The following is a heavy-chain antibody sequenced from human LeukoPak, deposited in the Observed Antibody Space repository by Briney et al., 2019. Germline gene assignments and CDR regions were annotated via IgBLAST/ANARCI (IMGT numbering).Heavy chain of an antibody. J-gene: IGHJ3*02. CDR1: GFTFGTYA. Sequence: GGSLRLSCAASGFTFGTYAMNWVRQAPGKGLEWVGRIKSNADGGTTDYAAPVKGRFTISRDDSEDTLYLHMNSLKTEDTAVYYCTTAEVDAFDIWGQGTMVTVSS. CDR3: TTAEVDAFDI. CDR2: IKSNADGGTT. V-gene: IGHV3-15*01.